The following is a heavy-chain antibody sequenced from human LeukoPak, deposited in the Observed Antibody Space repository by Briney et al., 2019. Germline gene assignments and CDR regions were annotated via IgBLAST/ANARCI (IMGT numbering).Heavy chain of an antibody. CDR3: ARGDPVWGSDGFGSGSFDI. D-gene: IGHD3-10*01. CDR1: GGTFSSYA. J-gene: IGHJ3*02. V-gene: IGHV1-69*13. Sequence: ASVKVSCKASGGTFSSYAISWVRQAPGQGLEWMGGIIPIFGTANYAQKFQGRVTITAGESTSTAYMELSSLRSEDTAVYYCARGDPVWGSDGFGSGSFDIWGQGTMVTVSS. CDR2: IIPIFGTA.